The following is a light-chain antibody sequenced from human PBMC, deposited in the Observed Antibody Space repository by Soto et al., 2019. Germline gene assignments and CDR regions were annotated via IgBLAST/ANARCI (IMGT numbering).Light chain of an antibody. CDR1: SSDVGGYNY. J-gene: IGLJ1*01. CDR2: EVS. CDR3: SSYAGSNIHYV. V-gene: IGLV2-8*01. Sequence: QSALTQPPSASGSPGQSVTISCTGTSSDVGGYNYVSWYQQHPGKAPKLMIYEVSKRTSGVPDRFSGSKSGNTASLTVSGLQAEDEADYYCSSYAGSNIHYVFGTGTNVTVL.